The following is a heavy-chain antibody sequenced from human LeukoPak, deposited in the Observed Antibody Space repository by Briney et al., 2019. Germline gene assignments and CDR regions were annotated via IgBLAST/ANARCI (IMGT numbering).Heavy chain of an antibody. J-gene: IGHJ4*02. CDR3: GRSMSNGGFRLDY. V-gene: IGHV6-1*01. D-gene: IGHD4-11*01. CDR2: TYYRSKWSF. CDR1: GDSVSSKNPA. Sequence: SQTLSLTCAIAGDSVSSKNPAWNWIRQSPSRGLEWLGRTYYRSKWSFDYAVSVEGRITIKPDTSKNQFSLQLNSVTPEDTAVYYCGRSMSNGGFRLDYWGQGSLVTVSS.